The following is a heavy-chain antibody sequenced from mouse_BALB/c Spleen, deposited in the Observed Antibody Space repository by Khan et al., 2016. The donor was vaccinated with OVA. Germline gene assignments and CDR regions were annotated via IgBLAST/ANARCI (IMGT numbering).Heavy chain of an antibody. CDR1: GYTFSSSW. Sequence: QVQLQQSGAELMKPGASVKLSCKATGYTFSSSWIEWVKQRPGHGLEWIGEILPGSSSTNYNENFKGKATCTADTSSNTDDMQLSSLTSEDSAVSYCSRNDYGSPCEDAMDYWGQGTSVTDSA. CDR2: ILPGSSST. D-gene: IGHD1-1*01. V-gene: IGHV1-9*01. J-gene: IGHJ4*01. CDR3: SRNDYGSPCEDAMDY.